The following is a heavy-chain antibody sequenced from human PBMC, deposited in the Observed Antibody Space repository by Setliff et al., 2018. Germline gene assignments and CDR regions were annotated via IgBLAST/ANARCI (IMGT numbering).Heavy chain of an antibody. CDR1: GGSFSGYS. CDR3: ARVLGYNGYGNYYIYYFMDV. D-gene: IGHD5-12*01. CDR2: INHSGST. Sequence: SETLSLTCAVYGGSFSGYSWSWIRQPPGKGLEWIGKINHSGSTNYNPSLKSRVTIPLDTSKNLFSLNLSSVTAADTAVYYCARVLGYNGYGNYYIYYFMDVWGKGTTVTVSS. V-gene: IGHV4-34*01. J-gene: IGHJ6*03.